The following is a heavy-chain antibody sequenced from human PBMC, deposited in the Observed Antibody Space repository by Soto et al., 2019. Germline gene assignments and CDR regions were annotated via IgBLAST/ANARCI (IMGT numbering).Heavy chain of an antibody. V-gene: IGHV4-39*01. CDR1: GGSISSSSYY. CDR3: ARHFNYYDSSGPLYFDY. D-gene: IGHD3-22*01. J-gene: IGHJ4*02. CDR2: IYYSGST. Sequence: SETLSLTCTVSGGSISSSSYYWGWIRQPPGKGLEWIGSIYYSGSTYYNPSLKSRVTISVDTSKNQFSLKLSSVTAADTAVYYCARHFNYYDSSGPLYFDYWGQGTLVTVSS.